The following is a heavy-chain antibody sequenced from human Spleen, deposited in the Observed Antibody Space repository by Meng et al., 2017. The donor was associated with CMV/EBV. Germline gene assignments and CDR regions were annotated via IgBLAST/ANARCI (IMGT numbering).Heavy chain of an antibody. CDR1: GYTFTGYY. V-gene: IGHV1-2*02. CDR2: INPNSCGT. J-gene: IGHJ6*02. CDR3: ARAPPALYYYGSGSLYYGMDV. Sequence: ASVKVSCKASGYTFTGYYMHWVRQAPGQGLEWMGWINPNSCGTNYAQKFQGRVTMTRDTSISTAYMELSRLRSDDTAVYYCARAPPALYYYGSGSLYYGMDVWGQGTTVTVSS. D-gene: IGHD3-10*01.